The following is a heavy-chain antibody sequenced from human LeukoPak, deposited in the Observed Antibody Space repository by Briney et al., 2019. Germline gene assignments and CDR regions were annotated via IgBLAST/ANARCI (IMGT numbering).Heavy chain of an antibody. J-gene: IGHJ4*02. V-gene: IGHV3-7*01. D-gene: IGHD6-13*01. CDR3: ARAQLAAASPFWDY. Sequence: GSLRLSCAASGFTFSSYWMSWVRQAPGKGLEWVANIKQDGSEKYYVDSVKGRFTISRDNAKNSLYLQMNSLRAEDTAVYYCARAQLAAASPFWDYWGQGTLVTVSS. CDR2: IKQDGSEK. CDR1: GFTFSSYW.